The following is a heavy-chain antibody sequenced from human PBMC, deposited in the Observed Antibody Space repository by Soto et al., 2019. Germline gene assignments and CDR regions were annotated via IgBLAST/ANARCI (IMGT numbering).Heavy chain of an antibody. D-gene: IGHD3-22*01. J-gene: IGHJ4*02. CDR3: ARTYDSSGYYLYYFDY. V-gene: IGHV3-30-3*01. CDR1: GFTFSSYA. CDR2: ISYDGSNK. Sequence: GGSLRLSCAASGFTFSSYAMHWVRQAPGKGLEWVVVISYDGSNKYYADSVKGRFTISRDNSKNTLYLQMNSLRAEDTAVYYCARTYDSSGYYLYYFDYWGQGTLVTVSS.